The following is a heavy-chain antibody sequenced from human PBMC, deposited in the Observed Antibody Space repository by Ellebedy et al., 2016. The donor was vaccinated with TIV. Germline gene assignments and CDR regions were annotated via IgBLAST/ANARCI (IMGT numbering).Heavy chain of an antibody. V-gene: IGHV3-23*01. CDR2: ITGGGYTT. CDR3: VRVMWPVPGPVDPFDY. Sequence: GESLKISCAASGFTFSSHGMACVRQAPGQGLEWLSGITGGGYTTYYADSVKGRFTISRDNSKHTLFLQLSSLRAEDTAVFYCVRVMWPVPGPVDPFDYWGQGTPVTVSS. CDR1: GFTFSSHG. D-gene: IGHD6-19*01. J-gene: IGHJ4*02.